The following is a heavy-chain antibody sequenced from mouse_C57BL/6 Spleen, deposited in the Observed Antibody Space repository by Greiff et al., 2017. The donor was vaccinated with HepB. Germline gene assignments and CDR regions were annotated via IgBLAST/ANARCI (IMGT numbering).Heavy chain of an antibody. CDR2: IDPSDSYT. Sequence: VQLQQPGAELVKPGASVKLSCKASGYTFTSYWMQWVKQRPGQGLEWIGEIDPSDSYTNYNQKFKGKATLTVDTSSSTAYMQLSSLTSEDSAVYYCARAGVTTEIDYWGQGTTLTVSS. J-gene: IGHJ2*01. D-gene: IGHD2-2*01. CDR3: ARAGVTTEIDY. CDR1: GYTFTSYW. V-gene: IGHV1-50*01.